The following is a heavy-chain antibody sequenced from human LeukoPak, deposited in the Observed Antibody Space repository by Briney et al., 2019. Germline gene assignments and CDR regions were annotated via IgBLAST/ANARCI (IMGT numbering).Heavy chain of an antibody. V-gene: IGHV1-18*01. CDR2: ISAYNGNT. J-gene: IGHJ4*02. D-gene: IGHD4-17*01. Sequence: ASVKVSCKAPGYTFTSYGISWVRQAPGQGLEWMGWISAYNGNTNYAQKLQGRVTMTTDTSTSTAYMELRSLRSDDTAVYYCARDLQNDYGDYEGYWGQGTLVTVSS. CDR1: GYTFTSYG. CDR3: ARDLQNDYGDYEGY.